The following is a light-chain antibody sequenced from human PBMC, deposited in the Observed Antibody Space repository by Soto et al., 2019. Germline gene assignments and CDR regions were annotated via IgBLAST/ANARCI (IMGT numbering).Light chain of an antibody. V-gene: IGKV1-39*01. CDR3: QQSYSTPYT. CDR1: QTISTY. CDR2: DAS. Sequence: DIQMTQSPSSLSASVGDRVTITCRASQTISTYLNWYQQKPGKAPRLLIYDASSLLSGVPSRFSGSGPGTDFTLTIASLQPEDFSTYYCQQSYSTPYTCGQGTKVEI. J-gene: IGKJ2*01.